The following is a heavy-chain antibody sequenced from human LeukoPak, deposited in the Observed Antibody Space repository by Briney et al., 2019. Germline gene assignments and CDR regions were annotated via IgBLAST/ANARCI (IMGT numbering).Heavy chain of an antibody. D-gene: IGHD2-15*01. V-gene: IGHV3-74*01. CDR1: GITSSTYW. CDR3: AREETRILFSFDP. J-gene: IGHJ5*02. CDR2: INSNGSST. Sequence: GGSLRLSCAPSGITSSTYWMHWVRQAPGKGLVWVSRINSNGSSTNYADSVKGRFTISRDNAKSTVYLQMNSLRAEDTAVYYCAREETRILFSFDPWGQGTLVTVSS.